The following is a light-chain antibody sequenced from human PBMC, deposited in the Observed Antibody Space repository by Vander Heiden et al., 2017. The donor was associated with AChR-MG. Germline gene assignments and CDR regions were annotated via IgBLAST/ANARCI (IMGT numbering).Light chain of an antibody. CDR1: QRVNRCY. Sequence: EIVLTQSPATLSLSPGESATLSCEASQRVNRCYVAWLQQKPGLAPRLLIYDTFTRATGIPDRFSGSGSGTDFTLTISRLEPEDFAVYYCHQYGSSPITFGQGTRVEIK. V-gene: IGKV3D-20*01. CDR2: DTF. J-gene: IGKJ5*01. CDR3: HQYGSSPIT.